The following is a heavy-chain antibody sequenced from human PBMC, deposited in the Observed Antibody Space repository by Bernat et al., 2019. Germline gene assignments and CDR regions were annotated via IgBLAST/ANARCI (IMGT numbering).Heavy chain of an antibody. D-gene: IGHD5-18*01. J-gene: IGHJ4*02. CDR1: GFTFSTAW. CDR3: TPEGYMYGYHSMHY. V-gene: IGHV3-15*01. Sequence: EVQLVESGGGLVKPGGSLRLSCAASGFTFSTAWMTWVRQAPGEGLEWVGRVKSKTDGGSSDYAAPVKGRFTISRDDSKNTLYLQMNGLKTEDTAVYYCTPEGYMYGYHSMHYWGQGALVTVSS. CDR2: VKSKTDGGSS.